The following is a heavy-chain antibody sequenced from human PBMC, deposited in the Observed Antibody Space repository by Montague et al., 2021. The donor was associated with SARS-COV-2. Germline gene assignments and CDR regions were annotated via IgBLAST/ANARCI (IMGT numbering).Heavy chain of an antibody. CDR3: ARGLGPSGHYYLPF. CDR2: IHYSGST. Sequence: SETLSLTCSVSGGSIGSYYWSWLRQPPGKGLEWIGHIHYSGSTTYSPSFKSRVTISKDTPKNQFSLKLSSVTAADTAVYYCARGLGPSGHYYLPFWGQGTLVTVSS. D-gene: IGHD3-10*01. J-gene: IGHJ4*02. CDR1: GGSIGSYY. V-gene: IGHV4-59*01.